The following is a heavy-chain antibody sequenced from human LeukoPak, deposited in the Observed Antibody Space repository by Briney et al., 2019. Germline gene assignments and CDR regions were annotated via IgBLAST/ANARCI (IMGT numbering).Heavy chain of an antibody. Sequence: PSETLSLTCTVSGGSISSYYWSWIRQPPGKGLEWIGYIYYSGSTNYNPSLKSRVTISVDTSKNQFSLKLSSVTAADTAVYYCARGLRYFDWLSPNWFDPWGQGTLVTVSS. D-gene: IGHD3-9*01. CDR1: GGSISSYY. CDR3: ARGLRYFDWLSPNWFDP. CDR2: IYYSGST. J-gene: IGHJ5*02. V-gene: IGHV4-59*08.